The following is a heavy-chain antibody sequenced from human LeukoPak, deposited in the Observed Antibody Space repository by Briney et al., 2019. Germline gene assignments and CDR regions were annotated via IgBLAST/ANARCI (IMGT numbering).Heavy chain of an antibody. Sequence: SETLSLTCTVSGGSISSYYWSWIRQPPGKGLEWIGYIYYSGSTNYNPSLKSRVTISVDTSKNQSSLKLSSVTAADTAVYYCARDMAAAVFDPWGQGTLVTVSS. J-gene: IGHJ5*02. CDR2: IYYSGST. CDR3: ARDMAAAVFDP. CDR1: GGSISSYY. D-gene: IGHD6-13*01. V-gene: IGHV4-59*01.